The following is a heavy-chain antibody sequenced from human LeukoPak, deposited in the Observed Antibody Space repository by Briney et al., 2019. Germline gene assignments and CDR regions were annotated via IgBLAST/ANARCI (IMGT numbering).Heavy chain of an antibody. J-gene: IGHJ5*02. CDR3: ARGRRNLEPGNRFDP. CDR2: INHSGST. Sequence: SETLSLTCAVYGGSFSGYYWSWIRQPPGKGLEWIGEINHSGSTNYNPSLKSRVTISVDTSKNQFSLKLSSVTAADTAVYYCARGRRNLEPGNRFDPWGQGTLVTVSS. D-gene: IGHD1-1*01. V-gene: IGHV4-34*01. CDR1: GGSFSGYY.